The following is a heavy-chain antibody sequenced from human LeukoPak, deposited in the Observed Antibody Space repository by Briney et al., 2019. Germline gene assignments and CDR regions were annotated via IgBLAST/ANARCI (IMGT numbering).Heavy chain of an antibody. V-gene: IGHV3-21*06. Sequence: KPGGSLRLSCASSGFTFSSYSMNWVRQSPGKGLEWLSSISSGSDYIYYADSVKGRFTISRDNAKNSLYLQMNNLRVEDTAVYYCQTHYYGSGSLSCFDPWGQGTLVTVSS. CDR2: ISSGSDYI. CDR1: GFTFSSYS. D-gene: IGHD3-10*01. CDR3: QTHYYGSGSLSCFDP. J-gene: IGHJ5*02.